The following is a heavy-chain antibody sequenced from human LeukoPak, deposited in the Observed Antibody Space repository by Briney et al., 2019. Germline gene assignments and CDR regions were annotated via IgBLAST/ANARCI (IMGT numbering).Heavy chain of an antibody. CDR3: ARGGPGGDSGYHPS. Sequence: ASVKVSCKASGYILTGYEMHWVRQAPGQGLEWMGRINPNSGGTNYAQKFQGRDTMTRDTSISTAYMELSRLRSDDTAVYYCARGGPGGDSGYHPSWGQGTLVAVSS. CDR1: GYILTGYE. D-gene: IGHD5-12*01. V-gene: IGHV1-2*06. CDR2: INPNSGGT. J-gene: IGHJ4*02.